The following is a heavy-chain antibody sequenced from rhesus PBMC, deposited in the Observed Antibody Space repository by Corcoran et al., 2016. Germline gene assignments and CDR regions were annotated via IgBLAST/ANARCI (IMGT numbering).Heavy chain of an antibody. D-gene: IGHD5-24*01. CDR1: GYSISSGYY. CDR2: ISGGSGIT. Sequence: QVQLQESGPGLVKPSETRSLTRAVSGYSISSGYYWGWIRQPPGKGLEYVGYISGGSGITYYNPSLKSRVTISKDTSNNQFSLKMTSVTAADTAVYYCARPTTLGTTYWGQGVLVTVSS. CDR3: ARPTTLGTTY. J-gene: IGHJ4*01. V-gene: IGHV4-99*01.